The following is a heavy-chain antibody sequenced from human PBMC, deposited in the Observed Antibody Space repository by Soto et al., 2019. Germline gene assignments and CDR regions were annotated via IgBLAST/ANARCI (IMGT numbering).Heavy chain of an antibody. D-gene: IGHD1-26*01. J-gene: IGHJ4*02. CDR2: ITAGAGYT. CDR3: ARENFPQSGSYYDS. V-gene: IGHV1-3*01. Sequence: ASVKVSCKASGYTFTAHSIHWVRQAPGQKFEWLGWITAGAGYTDYSQNFQGRVTITRGTSATTAYMHLSNLKSEDTAIYYCARENFPQSGSYYDSWGQGTLVTVSS. CDR1: GYTFTAHS.